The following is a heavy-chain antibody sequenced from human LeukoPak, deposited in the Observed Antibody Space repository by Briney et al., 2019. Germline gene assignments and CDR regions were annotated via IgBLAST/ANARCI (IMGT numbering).Heavy chain of an antibody. D-gene: IGHD6-19*01. CDR1: GFTFSSYA. Sequence: GGSLRLSCAASGFTFSSYAMNWVRQAPGKGLEWVANIKQDGSEKYYVDSVKGRFTISRDNAKNSLYLQMNSLRAEDTAVYYCARVSSGWYDYYGMDVWGQGTTVTVSS. CDR2: IKQDGSEK. V-gene: IGHV3-7*01. J-gene: IGHJ6*02. CDR3: ARVSSGWYDYYGMDV.